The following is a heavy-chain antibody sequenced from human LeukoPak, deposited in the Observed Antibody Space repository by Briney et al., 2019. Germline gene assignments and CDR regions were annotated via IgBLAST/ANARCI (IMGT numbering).Heavy chain of an antibody. CDR2: ISYDGSNK. J-gene: IGHJ4*02. CDR3: ARDLADSSSWSDY. D-gene: IGHD6-13*01. V-gene: IGHV3-30-3*01. CDR1: GFTFSSYA. Sequence: RGGSLRFSCAASGFTFSSYAMHWVRQAPGKGLEWVAVISYDGSNKYYADSVKGRFTISRDNSKNTLYLQMNSLRAEDTAVYYCARDLADSSSWSDYRGQGTLVTVSS.